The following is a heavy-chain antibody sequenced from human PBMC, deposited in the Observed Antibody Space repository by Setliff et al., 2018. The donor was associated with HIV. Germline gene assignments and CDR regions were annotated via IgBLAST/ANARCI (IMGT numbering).Heavy chain of an antibody. CDR3: ARANYDSSSSDNYHLDV. V-gene: IGHV3-21*01. J-gene: IGHJ6*03. D-gene: IGHD3-3*01. CDR2: ISGSGLYK. CDR1: GLNFSHYS. Sequence: PGGSLRLSCAGSGLNFSHYSMNWVRQAPGGGLQWVSSISGSGLYKYYSDSVKGRFTISKDNAQSSLFLQMNSLRADDTAVYYCARANYDSSSSDNYHLDVWGKGTTVTVSS.